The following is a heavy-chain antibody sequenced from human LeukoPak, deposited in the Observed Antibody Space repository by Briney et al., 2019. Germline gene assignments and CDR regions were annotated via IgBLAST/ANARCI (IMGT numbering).Heavy chain of an antibody. D-gene: IGHD3-10*01. CDR2: IYHSGST. V-gene: IGHV4-38-2*01. CDR3: ARSDGYGLVGI. Sequence: PGGTLSLSCAASGFTFNIYGMAWVRQAPGKGLEWIGNIYHSGSTYYNPSLKSRVTMSVDTSKNQFSLKLSSVTAADTAVYYCARSDGYGLVGIWGQGTMVTVSS. J-gene: IGHJ3*02. CDR1: GFTFNIYG.